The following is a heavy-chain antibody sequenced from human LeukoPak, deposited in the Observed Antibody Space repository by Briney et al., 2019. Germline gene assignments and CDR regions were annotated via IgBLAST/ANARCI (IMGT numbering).Heavy chain of an antibody. CDR1: GGSISSYY. V-gene: IGHV4-59*01. Sequence: SETLSLTCTVSGGSISSYYWSWIRQPPGKGLEWIGYIYYSGSTNYNPSLKSRVTISVDTSKNQFSLKLSSVTAADTAVYYSARTITIFGVVKPDAFDICGQGTMVTVSS. D-gene: IGHD3-3*01. J-gene: IGHJ3*02. CDR3: ARTITIFGVVKPDAFDI. CDR2: IYYSGST.